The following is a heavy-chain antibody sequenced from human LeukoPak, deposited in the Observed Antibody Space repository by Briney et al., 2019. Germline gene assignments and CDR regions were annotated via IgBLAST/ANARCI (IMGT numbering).Heavy chain of an antibody. D-gene: IGHD3-10*01. V-gene: IGHV3-33*01. CDR2: IRYDGSNK. J-gene: IGHJ3*01. CDR3: ARCGSGSYPFDF. CDR1: GFTFSGYA. Sequence: GRSLRLSCAASGFTFSGYAMHWVRQAPGKGLEWVAVIRYDGSNKYYADSVKGRFTISRDNYKNTLYLQMNSLRAEDTAVYYCARCGSGSYPFDFWGQGTMVTISS.